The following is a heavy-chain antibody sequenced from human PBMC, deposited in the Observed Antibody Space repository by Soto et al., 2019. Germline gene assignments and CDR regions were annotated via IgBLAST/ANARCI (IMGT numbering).Heavy chain of an antibody. V-gene: IGHV4-34*01. CDR3: AREDSNGWSGESLDV. D-gene: IGHD6-19*01. Sequence: LSLTCAVVGDSLRGQSWNWIRQSPGKGLEWIGELDQSGGTNYNPSLKSRAIISDDTSKNQFSLTLTSVTAADTAVYYCAREDSNGWSGESLDVWGQGTTVTVSS. J-gene: IGHJ6*02. CDR2: LDQSGGT. CDR1: GDSLRGQS.